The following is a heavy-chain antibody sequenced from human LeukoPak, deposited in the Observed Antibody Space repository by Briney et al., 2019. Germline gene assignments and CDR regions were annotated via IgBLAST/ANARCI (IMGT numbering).Heavy chain of an antibody. Sequence: SQTLSHTCTVSGGSISSYYWSWIRQPPGKGLEWIGYICYSGSTNYNPSLKSRVTISVDTSKNQFSLKLSSVTAADTEVYYCARDAGGPYCSSTSCFDYYYGMEVWGQGTTVTVSS. CDR1: GGSISSYY. CDR3: ARDAGGPYCSSTSCFDYYYGMEV. V-gene: IGHV4-59*01. CDR2: ICYSGST. J-gene: IGHJ6*01. D-gene: IGHD2-2*01.